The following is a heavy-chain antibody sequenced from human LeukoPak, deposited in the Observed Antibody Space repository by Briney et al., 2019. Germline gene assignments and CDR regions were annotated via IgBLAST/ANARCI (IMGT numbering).Heavy chain of an antibody. V-gene: IGHV3-30-3*01. CDR3: ARSDSGSYFSRWFDP. J-gene: IGHJ5*02. CDR2: ISYDGSDK. Sequence: QPGGSLRLSCAASRFTFTKYAMHWVRQAPGKGLEWVAVISYDGSDKYYADSVKGRITISRDNSKNTLYLQMNSLRVEDTAVYYCARSDSGSYFSRWFDPWGQGTLVTVSS. D-gene: IGHD1-26*01. CDR1: RFTFTKYA.